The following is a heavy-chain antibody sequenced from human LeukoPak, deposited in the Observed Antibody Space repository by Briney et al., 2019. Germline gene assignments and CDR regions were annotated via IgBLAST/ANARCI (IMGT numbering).Heavy chain of an antibody. J-gene: IGHJ4*02. V-gene: IGHV3-7*01. CDR2: IKQDGSEK. CDR1: GFTFSSYW. Sequence: HPGGSLRLSCAASGFTFSSYWMSWVRQAPGKGLEWVANIKQDGSEKYYVDSVKGRFTISRDNAKNSLYLQMNSLRAEDTAVYYCARDLSYGSGSAHEAFFDYWGQGTLVTVSS. D-gene: IGHD3-10*01. CDR3: ARDLSYGSGSAHEAFFDY.